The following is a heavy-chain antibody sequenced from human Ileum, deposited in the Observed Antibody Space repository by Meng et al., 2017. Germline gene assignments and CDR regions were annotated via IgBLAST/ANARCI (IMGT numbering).Heavy chain of an antibody. CDR1: GGSFSGYY. D-gene: IGHD3-16*01. CDR3: ARGGGRYGPDFDY. V-gene: IGHV4-34*01. Sequence: QGQLQQWGAGLLKPSETLSPTCAVYGGSFSGYYWSWIRQPPGKGLEWIGEINHSGSTNYNPSLKSRVTISVDTSKNQFSLKLSSVTAADTAVYYCARGGGRYGPDFDYWGQGTLVTVSS. J-gene: IGHJ4*02. CDR2: INHSGST.